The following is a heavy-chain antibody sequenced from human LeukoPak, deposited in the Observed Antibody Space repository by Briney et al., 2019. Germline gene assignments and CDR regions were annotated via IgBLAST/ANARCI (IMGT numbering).Heavy chain of an antibody. J-gene: IGHJ6*02. CDR2: ISGSGGST. CDR1: GFTFSSYW. V-gene: IGHV3-23*01. Sequence: GGSLRLSCAASGFTFSSYWMSWVRQAPGKGLEWVSTISGSGGSTYYADSVKGRFTISRDNSKNTVYLQMKSLSAEDTAVYYCAKGYSFGYYYYGMDVWGQGTTVTVSS. CDR3: AKGYSFGYYYYGMDV. D-gene: IGHD5-18*01.